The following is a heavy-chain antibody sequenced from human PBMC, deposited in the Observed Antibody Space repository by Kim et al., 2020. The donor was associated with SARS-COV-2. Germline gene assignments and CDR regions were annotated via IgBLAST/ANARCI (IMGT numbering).Heavy chain of an antibody. CDR2: ISGSGGST. J-gene: IGHJ6*02. D-gene: IGHD3-22*01. CDR3: AKDHYDSSVYYNFWGMDV. CDR1: GFTFSSYA. Sequence: GGSLRLSCAASGFTFSSYAMTWVRQAPGKGLEWVSAISGSGGSTYYADSVKGRFTISRDNSKNTLYLQMNSLRAEDTAVYYCAKDHYDSSVYYNFWGMDVWGQGTTVTVSS. V-gene: IGHV3-23*01.